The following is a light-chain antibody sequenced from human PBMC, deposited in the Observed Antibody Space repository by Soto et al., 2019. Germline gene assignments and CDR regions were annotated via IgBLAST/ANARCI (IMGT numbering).Light chain of an antibody. J-gene: IGKJ4*01. Sequence: DIQMTQSPSSLSASVGDRVTITCRASQSISSYLNWYQQKPGKAPKLLIYATSSLQSGVPSRFSGSGSGTDFTLTINSLQPEDFATYYCQQSYSTPQLTFGGGTKVE. CDR1: QSISSY. V-gene: IGKV1-39*01. CDR2: ATS. CDR3: QQSYSTPQLT.